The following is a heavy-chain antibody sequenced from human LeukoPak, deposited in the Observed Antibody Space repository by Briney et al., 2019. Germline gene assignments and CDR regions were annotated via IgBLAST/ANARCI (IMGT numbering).Heavy chain of an antibody. CDR1: GYTFTSYG. J-gene: IGHJ4*02. CDR3: ARRSKRGGYSYGYDY. D-gene: IGHD5-18*01. CDR2: ISAYNGNT. V-gene: IGHV1-18*01. Sequence: ASVKVSCKASGYTFTSYGISWVRQAPGRGLEWMGWISAYNGNTNYAQKLQGRVTMTTDTSTSTAYMELRSLRSDDTAVYYCARRSKRGGYSYGYDYWGQGTLVTVSS.